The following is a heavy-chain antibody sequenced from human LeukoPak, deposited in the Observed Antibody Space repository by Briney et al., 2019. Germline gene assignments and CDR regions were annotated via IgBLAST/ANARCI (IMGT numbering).Heavy chain of an antibody. V-gene: IGHV3-23*01. D-gene: IGHD4-11*01. Sequence: GGSLRLSCAASGFTFSSYAMSWVRQAPGKGLEWVSAISGSGGSTYYADSVKGRFTISRDNSKNTLSLQMNNLRAEDTAIYYCAKGRYSSSWAPFDPWGQGTLVTVSS. CDR1: GFTFSSYA. CDR3: AKGRYSSSWAPFDP. J-gene: IGHJ5*02. CDR2: ISGSGGST.